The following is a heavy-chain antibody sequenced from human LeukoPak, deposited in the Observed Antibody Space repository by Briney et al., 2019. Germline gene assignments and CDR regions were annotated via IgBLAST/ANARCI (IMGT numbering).Heavy chain of an antibody. V-gene: IGHV1-2*02. CDR1: GYTFTGYY. CDR2: INPNSGGT. Sequence: GASVKVSCKASGYTFTGYYMHWVRQAPGQGLEWMGWINPNSGGTNYAQKFQGRVTMTRDTSISTAYMELSRLRSDDTAVYYCARDQDILTGYRYYYYYTDVWGKGTTVTVSS. D-gene: IGHD3-9*01. J-gene: IGHJ6*03. CDR3: ARDQDILTGYRYYYYYTDV.